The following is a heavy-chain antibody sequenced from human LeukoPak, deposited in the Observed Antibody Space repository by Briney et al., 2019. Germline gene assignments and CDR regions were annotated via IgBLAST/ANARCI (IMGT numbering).Heavy chain of an antibody. Sequence: PSETLSLTCTVSGGSISSYYWSWIRQPPGKGLEWIGYIYYSGSTNYNPSLKSRVTISVDTSKNQFSLKLSSVTAADTAVYYCARVRTRWYFDLWGRGTLATVSS. D-gene: IGHD1-14*01. V-gene: IGHV4-59*01. CDR2: IYYSGST. CDR3: ARVRTRWYFDL. CDR1: GGSISSYY. J-gene: IGHJ2*01.